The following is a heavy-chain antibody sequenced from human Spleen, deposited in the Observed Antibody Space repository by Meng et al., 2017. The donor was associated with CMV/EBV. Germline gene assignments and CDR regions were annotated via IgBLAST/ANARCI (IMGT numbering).Heavy chain of an antibody. CDR1: GYTFSRIG. V-gene: IGHV1-69*05. D-gene: IGHD4-17*01. CDR2: IIPIFGTT. CDR3: AKEGMTTRSFDS. J-gene: IGHJ4*02. Sequence: SVKVSCKASGYTFSRIGISWVRQAPGQGLEWMGGIIPIFGTTNYAQKFQGRITINMDKSTSTPYMELRRLRSDDTAVYYCAKEGMTTRSFDSWGQGTLVTVSS.